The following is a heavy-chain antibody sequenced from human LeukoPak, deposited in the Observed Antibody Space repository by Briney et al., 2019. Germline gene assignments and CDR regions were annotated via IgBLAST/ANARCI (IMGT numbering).Heavy chain of an antibody. J-gene: IGHJ4*02. CDR2: IFPGDSDT. V-gene: IGHV5-51*01. Sequence: PGESLKISCKGSGYSFNTYWIGWVRQMPGKGLEWMGIIFPGDSDTTYSPPFEGQVTISADKSINTAYLQWSSLKASDTAMYYCATSESQTRFDFWGQGTLVTVSS. CDR3: ATSESQTRFDF. D-gene: IGHD1/OR15-1a*01. CDR1: GYSFNTYW.